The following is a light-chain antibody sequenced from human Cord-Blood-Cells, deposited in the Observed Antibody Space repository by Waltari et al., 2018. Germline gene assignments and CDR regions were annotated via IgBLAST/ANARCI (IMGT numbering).Light chain of an antibody. CDR2: STN. V-gene: IGLV8-61*01. J-gene: IGLJ3*02. CDR1: SGSVLNSYY. CDR3: VLYMGSGISV. Sequence: QTVVTQEPSFSVSPGGTVTLTCGLSSGSVLNSYYPSLYQQTPGQAPRTLIYSTNTRSSGVPDRFSGSILGNKAALTITGAQADDESDYYCVLYMGSGISVFGGGTKLTVL.